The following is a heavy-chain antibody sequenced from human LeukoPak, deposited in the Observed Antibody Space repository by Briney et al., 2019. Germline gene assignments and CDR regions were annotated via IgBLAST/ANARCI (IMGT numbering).Heavy chain of an antibody. D-gene: IGHD3-22*01. CDR1: GFTVSSNY. V-gene: IGHV3-66*01. Sequence: GGSLRLSCAASGFTVSSNYMSWGRQAPGKWREWVSVIYSGGSTYYADSVKARFTISTDNTKNTLYLQMRSLRAVDAAVYYCARDQSAFTYYYDSSGRQDVWGQGTTVTVSS. CDR3: ARDQSAFTYYYDSSGRQDV. CDR2: IYSGGST. J-gene: IGHJ6*02.